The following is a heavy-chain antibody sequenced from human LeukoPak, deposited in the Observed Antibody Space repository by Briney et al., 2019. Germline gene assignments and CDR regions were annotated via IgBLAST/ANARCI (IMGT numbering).Heavy chain of an antibody. CDR3: ARDPDYYGSGSYSDSGY. J-gene: IGHJ4*02. CDR2: IIPIFGTA. D-gene: IGHD3-10*01. V-gene: IGHV1-69*05. CDR1: GGTFSSYA. Sequence: GASVKVSCKASGGTFSSYAISWVRQAPGQGLEWMGGIIPIFGTANYAQKFQGRVTITTDESTSTAYMELSSLRPEDTAVYYCARDPDYYGSGSYSDSGYWGQGTLVTVSS.